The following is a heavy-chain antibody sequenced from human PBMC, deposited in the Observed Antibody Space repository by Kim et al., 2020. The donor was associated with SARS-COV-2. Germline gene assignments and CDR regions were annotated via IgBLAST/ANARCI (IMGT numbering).Heavy chain of an antibody. Sequence: GGSLRLSCAASGFTFSSYGMHWVRQAPGKGLEWVAVISYDGSNKYYADSVKGRFTISRDNSKNTLYLQMNSLRAEDTAVYYCAKGGDYDFWSGYPAYWG. CDR1: GFTFSSYG. CDR2: ISYDGSNK. J-gene: IGHJ4*01. V-gene: IGHV3-30*18. CDR3: AKGGDYDFWSGYPAY. D-gene: IGHD3-3*01.